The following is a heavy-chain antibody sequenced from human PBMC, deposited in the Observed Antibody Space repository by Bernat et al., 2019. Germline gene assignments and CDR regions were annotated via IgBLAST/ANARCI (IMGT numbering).Heavy chain of an antibody. CDR2: IYHSGST. CDR1: GGSISSSNW. CDR3: ARDVTVTTGPAYYGMDV. J-gene: IGHJ6*02. D-gene: IGHD4-11*01. Sequence: QVQLQESGPGLVKPSGTLSLTCAVSGGSISSSNWWSWVCQPPGKGLEWIGEIYHSGSTNYNPSLKSRVTISVDKSKNQFSLKLSSVTAADTAVYYCARDVTVTTGPAYYGMDVWGQGTTVTVSS. V-gene: IGHV4-4*02.